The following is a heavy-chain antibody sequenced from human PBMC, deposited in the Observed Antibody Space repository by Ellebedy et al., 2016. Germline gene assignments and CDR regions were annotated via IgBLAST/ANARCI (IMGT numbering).Heavy chain of an antibody. D-gene: IGHD4-17*01. CDR2: ISRTDDST. J-gene: IGHJ4*02. CDR1: GFTFNIAG. V-gene: IGHV3-23*01. Sequence: GGSLRLSXAASGFTFNIAGMTWVRQAPGKGLKWVSGISRTDDSTYYADSVKGRFTISRDDPKNTLYLQMNNLRAEDTAVYYCAKDRDDDGDYVFDSWGQGTLVTVSS. CDR3: AKDRDDDGDYVFDS.